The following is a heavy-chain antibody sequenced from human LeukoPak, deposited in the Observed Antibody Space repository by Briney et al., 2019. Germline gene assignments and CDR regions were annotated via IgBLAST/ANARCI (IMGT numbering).Heavy chain of an antibody. V-gene: IGHV3-33*01. CDR1: GFTFSSYG. Sequence: GRFLRLSCAASGFTFSSYGMHWVRQAPGKGLEWVAVIWYDGSDKYYADSVKGRFTISRDNSKSTLYLQMSSLRAEDTAVYYCARTNLFVDTAVNDAFDVWGQGTMVVVSS. J-gene: IGHJ3*01. CDR3: ARTNLFVDTAVNDAFDV. D-gene: IGHD5-18*01. CDR2: IWYDGSDK.